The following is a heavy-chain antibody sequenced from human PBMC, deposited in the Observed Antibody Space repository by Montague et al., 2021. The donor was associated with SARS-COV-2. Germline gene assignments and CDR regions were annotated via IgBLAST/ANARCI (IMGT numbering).Heavy chain of an antibody. CDR2: ISDSGRT. CDR1: GDSIRSYH. J-gene: IGHJ6*02. Sequence: SETLSLTCTVSGDSIRSYHWTWIRQPPGKGLEWIGRISDSGRTIYNPSLKSRVTISVDTSKNQFFLNLRSTVAADTAIYYCTRDRRIAAADNYYYGMDVWGPGTTVTVSS. V-gene: IGHV4-59*13. D-gene: IGHD6-13*01. CDR3: TRDRRIAAADNYYYGMDV.